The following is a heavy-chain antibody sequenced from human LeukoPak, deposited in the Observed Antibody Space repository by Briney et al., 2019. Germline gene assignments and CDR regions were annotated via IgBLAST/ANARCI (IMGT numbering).Heavy chain of an antibody. CDR2: IYYSGST. CDR3: ARGSDTGYVSYYYYYGMDV. CDR1: GGSISSYY. D-gene: IGHD5-12*01. J-gene: IGHJ6*02. V-gene: IGHV4-59*01. Sequence: PSETLSLTCTVSGGSISSYYWSWIRQPPGKGLEWIGYIYYSGSTNYNPSLKSRVTISVATSKNHFSLKLSYVTAADTAVYYCARGSDTGYVSYYYYYGMDVWGQGTTVTVSS.